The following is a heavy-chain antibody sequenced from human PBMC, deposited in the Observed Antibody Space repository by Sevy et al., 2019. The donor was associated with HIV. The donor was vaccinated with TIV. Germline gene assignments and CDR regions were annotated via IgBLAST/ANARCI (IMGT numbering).Heavy chain of an antibody. CDR3: AREPPYDILTGFYPANKRNNLDF. D-gene: IGHD3-9*01. J-gene: IGHJ4*02. Sequence: ASVKVSCKASGYAFSGFGISWVRRAPGQGLEWIGWISAYNGNIQLAQKFQGRFTLTTDTSTDTAYMELSSRRSDDTAVDYCAREPPYDILTGFYPANKRNNLDFWGQGALVTVSS. CDR1: GYAFSGFG. CDR2: ISAYNGNI. V-gene: IGHV1-18*01.